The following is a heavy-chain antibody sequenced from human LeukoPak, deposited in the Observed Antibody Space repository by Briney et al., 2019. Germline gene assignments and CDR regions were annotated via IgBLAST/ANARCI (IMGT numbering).Heavy chain of an antibody. CDR2: INPNSGGT. V-gene: IGHV1-2*02. Sequence: ASVKASCKASGYTFTGYYMHWVRQAPGQGLEWMGWINPNSGGTNYAQKFQGRVTMTRDTSISTAYMELRSLRSDDTAIYYCARIGGGYYDSTGYPYYFDYWGQGTLVTVSS. J-gene: IGHJ4*02. D-gene: IGHD3-22*01. CDR3: ARIGGGYYDSTGYPYYFDY. CDR1: GYTFTGYY.